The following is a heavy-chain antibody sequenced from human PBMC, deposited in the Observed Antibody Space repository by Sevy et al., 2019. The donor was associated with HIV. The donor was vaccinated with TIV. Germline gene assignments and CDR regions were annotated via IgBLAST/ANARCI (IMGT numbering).Heavy chain of an antibody. V-gene: IGHV3-30*02. Sequence: GGSLRLSCAASGFRFSDYGMHWVCQAPGKGLEWVSLIRFDGSMKYTADSVKDRFTISRDKVKDTLYLQMNSLRPEDTAVYYCAKDHYDYRTGYYGYYGMDVWGQGTTVTVSS. CDR3: AKDHYDYRTGYYGYYGMDV. CDR1: GFRFSDYG. D-gene: IGHD3-3*01. CDR2: IRFDGSMK. J-gene: IGHJ6*02.